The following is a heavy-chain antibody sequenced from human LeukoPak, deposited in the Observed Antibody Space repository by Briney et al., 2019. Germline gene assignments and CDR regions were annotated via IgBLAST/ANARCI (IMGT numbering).Heavy chain of an antibody. CDR3: ARGGDGYNLFDY. CDR1: GGSISSHY. CDR2: IYYSGST. Sequence: SETLSLTCTVPGGSISSHYWSWIRQPPGKGLEWIGYIYYSGSTNYNPSLKSRVTISVDTSKNQFSLKLSSVTAADTAVYYCARGGDGYNLFDYWGQGTLVTVSS. D-gene: IGHD5-24*01. V-gene: IGHV4-59*11. J-gene: IGHJ4*02.